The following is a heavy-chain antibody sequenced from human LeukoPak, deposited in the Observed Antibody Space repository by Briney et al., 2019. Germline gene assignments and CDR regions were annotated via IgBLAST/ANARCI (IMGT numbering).Heavy chain of an antibody. CDR3: MKGPIFIAVAGIGYFDY. V-gene: IGHV3-64D*06. Sequence: GGSLRLSCSASGFTFSSYAMHWVRQAPGKGLEYVSAISSNGGSTYYADSVKGRFTISRDNSKNTLYLQMSSLRAEDTAVYYCMKGPIFIAVAGIGYFDYWGQGTLVTVSS. J-gene: IGHJ4*02. D-gene: IGHD6-19*01. CDR2: ISSNGGST. CDR1: GFTFSSYA.